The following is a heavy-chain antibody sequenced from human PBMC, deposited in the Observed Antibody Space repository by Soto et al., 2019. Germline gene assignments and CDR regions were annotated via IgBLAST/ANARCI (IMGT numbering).Heavy chain of an antibody. Sequence: GLDWVSAISGGGGSTYYADSVKGRVTISRDNSKNSLYLQMNSLRAEDTAVYYCAKVSLGAPPLTDYYYCGLDVWGPAFTATVS. CDR2: ISGGGGST. CDR3: AKVSLGAPPLTDYYYCGLDV. J-gene: IGHJ6*02. D-gene: IGHD1-26*01. V-gene: IGHV3-23*01.